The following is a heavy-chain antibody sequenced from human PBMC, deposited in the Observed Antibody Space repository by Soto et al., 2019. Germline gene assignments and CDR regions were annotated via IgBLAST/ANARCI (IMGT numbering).Heavy chain of an antibody. D-gene: IGHD2-15*01. CDR2: IYPGDSDT. CDR3: ARGYCSGGSCYRTGFDP. CDR1: GYSFTSYW. Sequence: GESLKISCKGSGYSFTSYWIGWVRRMPGKGLECMGIIYPGDSDTRYSPSFQGQVTISADKSISTAYLQWSSLKASDTAMYYCARGYCSGGSCYRTGFDPWGQGTLVTVS. V-gene: IGHV5-51*01. J-gene: IGHJ5*02.